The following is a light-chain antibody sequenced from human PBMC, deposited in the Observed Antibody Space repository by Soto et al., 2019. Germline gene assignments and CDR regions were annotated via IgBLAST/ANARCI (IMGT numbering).Light chain of an antibody. Sequence: DIVMTQSPDSLAVSLGERATINFNSSRSVLYSSNNKNYIAWYQQKPGQAPRLLIYDASNRATGIPARFSGSGSGTDFTLTISSLEPEDFAVYYCQQRSNWPITFGQGTRLEIK. V-gene: IGKV4-1*01. J-gene: IGKJ5*01. CDR2: DAS. CDR3: QQRSNWPIT. CDR1: RSVLYSSNNKNY.